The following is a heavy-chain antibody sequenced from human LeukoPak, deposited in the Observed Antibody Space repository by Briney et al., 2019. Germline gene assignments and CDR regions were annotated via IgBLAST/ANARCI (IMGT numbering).Heavy chain of an antibody. CDR3: ARDPTNTSGRYAYFDS. V-gene: IGHV1-18*01. D-gene: IGHD6-19*01. J-gene: IGHJ4*02. Sequence: GASVKVSCKASGYTFTHHGITWVRQAPGQGLEWMGWISAYNGDTNYAQQFQGRITLTTDTSTTTAYMELWSLRSDDTAVYYCARDPTNTSGRYAYFDSWGQGTLVTVSS. CDR1: GYTFTHHG. CDR2: ISAYNGDT.